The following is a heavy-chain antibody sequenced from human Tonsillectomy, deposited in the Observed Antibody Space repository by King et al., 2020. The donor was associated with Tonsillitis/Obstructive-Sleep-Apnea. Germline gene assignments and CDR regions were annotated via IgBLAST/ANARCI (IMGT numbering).Heavy chain of an antibody. CDR2: ISYDGRNK. CDR1: GFTFSNFG. Sequence: VQLVESGGGVVQPGRSLRLSCAASGFTFSNFGMHWVRQAPGKGLEWVAVISYDGRNKYFADSVKGRFTVSRDNSKNTLFLQMNSLRVEDSAVYFCSKDSDSGPIGGDFDYWGQGTLVTVSS. CDR3: SKDSDSGPIGGDFDY. D-gene: IGHD6-19*01. J-gene: IGHJ4*02. V-gene: IGHV3-30*18.